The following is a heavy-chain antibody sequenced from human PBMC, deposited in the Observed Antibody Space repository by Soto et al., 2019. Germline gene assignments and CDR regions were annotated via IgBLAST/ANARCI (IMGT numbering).Heavy chain of an antibody. J-gene: IGHJ6*03. CDR1: GFTVSSNY. CDR2: IYSGGST. V-gene: IGHV3-53*04. Sequence: PGGSLRLSCAASGFTVSSNYMSWVRQAPGKGLEWVSVIYSGGSTYYADSVKGRFTISRHNSKNTLYLQMNSLRAEDTAVYYCGRVVYWNGWSWYYYYKDLRGKGTTVTV. D-gene: IGHD3-3*01. CDR3: GRVVYWNGWSWYYYYKDL.